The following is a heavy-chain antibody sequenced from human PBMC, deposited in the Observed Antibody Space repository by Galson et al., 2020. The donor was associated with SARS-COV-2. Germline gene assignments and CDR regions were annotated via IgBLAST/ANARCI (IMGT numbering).Heavy chain of an antibody. D-gene: IGHD5-12*01. Sequence: SLKISCAASGFTFDDYTMHWVRQPPGKGLEWVSSISWNSGIIDYAGPVKGRFTISRDNAKNSLYLQMNSLRAEDTALYYCATRSRDGYNDDYWGQGTLVAVSS. CDR1: GFTFDDYT. CDR2: ISWNSGII. CDR3: ATRSRDGYNDDY. J-gene: IGHJ4*02. V-gene: IGHV3-9*01.